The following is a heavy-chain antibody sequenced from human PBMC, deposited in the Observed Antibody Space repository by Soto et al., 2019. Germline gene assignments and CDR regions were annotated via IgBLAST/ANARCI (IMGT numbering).Heavy chain of an antibody. V-gene: IGHV3-30*18. D-gene: IGHD3-3*01. CDR2: VSYDGNHD. J-gene: IGHJ6*02. CDR3: VKERADFVTVPHATSGMHV. CDR1: GFTFNKFG. Sequence: QVHLVDSGGGVVQPGGSLRLSCTASGFTFNKFGMHWVRQTPGKGLEWVAAVSYDGNHDFYADSVRGRLIISRDNSKNPLYLQLNTLKPDATAVYYCVKERADFVTVPHATSGMHVWGPGTTVTVSS.